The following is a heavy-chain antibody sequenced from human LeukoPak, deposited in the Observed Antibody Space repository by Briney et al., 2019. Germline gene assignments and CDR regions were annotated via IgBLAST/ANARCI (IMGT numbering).Heavy chain of an antibody. CDR2: IYYSGST. J-gene: IGHJ4*02. CDR3: ARQAAAGTDY. D-gene: IGHD6-13*01. Sequence: SETLPLTCTVSGGSISSSSYYWGWIRQPPGKGLEWIGSIYYSGSTYHNPSLKSRVTISVDTSKNQFSLKLSSVTAADTAVYYCARQAAAGTDYWGQGTLVTVSS. V-gene: IGHV4-39*01. CDR1: GGSISSSSYY.